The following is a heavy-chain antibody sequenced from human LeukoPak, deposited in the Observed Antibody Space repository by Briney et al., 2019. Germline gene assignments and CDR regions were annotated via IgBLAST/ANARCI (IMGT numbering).Heavy chain of an antibody. D-gene: IGHD2-21*02. Sequence: WSLRLSCAASGFTFSSYAMSWVRQAPGKGLEWFSTLSGGGDATYYAASVKGRFTISRDNSKNTLYLQMNSLRAEDTAVYYCAKDQDSLVVVTDAFDVWGQGTMVTVSS. CDR3: AKDQDSLVVVTDAFDV. CDR1: GFTFSSYA. CDR2: LSGGGDAT. V-gene: IGHV3-23*01. J-gene: IGHJ3*01.